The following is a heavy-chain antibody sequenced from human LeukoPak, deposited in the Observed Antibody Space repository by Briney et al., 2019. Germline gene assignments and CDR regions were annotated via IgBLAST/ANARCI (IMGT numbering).Heavy chain of an antibody. CDR2: IFYIGST. J-gene: IGHJ4*02. CDR1: GVSISCYY. Sequence: PSETLSLTCTACGVSISCYYWCWSRPSPGEGLECIGDIFYIGSTNYHPSFKSRVTISLDTSKIECSLNLSSVTASDTAVYYCARVNRYCNDYWGQGTLVTVSA. CDR3: ARVNRYCNDY. D-gene: IGHD6-13*01. V-gene: IGHV4-59*01.